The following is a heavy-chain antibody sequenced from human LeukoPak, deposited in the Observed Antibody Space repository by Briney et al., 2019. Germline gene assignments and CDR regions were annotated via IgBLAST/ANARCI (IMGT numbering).Heavy chain of an antibody. CDR2: INHSGST. J-gene: IGHJ4*02. CDR3: ARGLGPQREFDY. Sequence: KPSETLSLTCAVYGGSFSGYYWSWIRQPPGKGLEWIGEINHSGSTNYNPSLKSRVTISVDTSKNQFSLKLSSVTAADTAVYYCARGLGPQREFDYWGQGTLVTVSS. CDR1: GGSFSGYY. V-gene: IGHV4-34*01.